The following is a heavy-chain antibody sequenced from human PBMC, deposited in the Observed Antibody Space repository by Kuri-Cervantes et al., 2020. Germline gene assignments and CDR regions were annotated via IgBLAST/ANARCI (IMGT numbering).Heavy chain of an antibody. J-gene: IGHJ3*02. CDR1: GGSFSGYY. D-gene: IGHD4-17*01. V-gene: IGHV4-34*01. CDR3: ARTKHDYGEAFDI. CDR2: INHSGST. Sequence: SETLSLTCAVYGGSFSGYYWSWIRQPPGKGLEWIGEINHSGSTNYNPSHKSRVTISVDTSKNQFSLKLSSVTAADTAVYYCARTKHDYGEAFDIWGQGTMVTVSS.